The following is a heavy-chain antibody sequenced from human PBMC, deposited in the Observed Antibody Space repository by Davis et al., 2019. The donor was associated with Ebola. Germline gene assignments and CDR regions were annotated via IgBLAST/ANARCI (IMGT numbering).Heavy chain of an antibody. CDR3: ARYYYNYYGSGSYLSHYYGMDV. D-gene: IGHD3-10*01. V-gene: IGHV4-59*01. CDR1: GGSISSYY. J-gene: IGHJ6*02. Sequence: PSETLSLTCTVSGGSISSYYWSWIRQPPGKGLEWIGYIYYSGSTNYNPSLKSRVTISVDTSKNQFSLKLSSVTAADTAVYYCARYYYNYYGSGSYLSHYYGMDVWGQGTTVTVSS. CDR2: IYYSGST.